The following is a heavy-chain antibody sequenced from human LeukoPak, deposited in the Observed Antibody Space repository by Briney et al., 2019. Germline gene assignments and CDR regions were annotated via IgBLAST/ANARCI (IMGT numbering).Heavy chain of an antibody. V-gene: IGHV4-38-2*02. D-gene: IGHD6-19*01. J-gene: IGHJ3*02. CDR3: ARTRHSSGWYSDAFDI. CDR1: GYSISSGYY. CDR2: IYYSGST. Sequence: SETLSLTCTVSGYSISSGYYWGWIRQPPGKGLEWIGSIYYSGSTYYNPSLKSRVTISVDTSKNQFSLKLSSVTAADTAVYYCARTRHSSGWYSDAFDIWGQGTMVTVSS.